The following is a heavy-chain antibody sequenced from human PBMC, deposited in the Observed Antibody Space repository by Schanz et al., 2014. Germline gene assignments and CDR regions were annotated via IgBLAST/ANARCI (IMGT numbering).Heavy chain of an antibody. D-gene: IGHD5-12*01. J-gene: IGHJ4*02. CDR2: ISYDGSFE. CDR3: VRIYSGYSGGYLDY. CDR1: GFTFSTYG. Sequence: QVQLVESGGGVVQPGGSLRLSCAASGFTFSTYGMHWVRQAPGKGLEWVAFISYDGSFEDYLDSVKGRFTISRDNSKTTLYLQMSSLRAEDTAVYYCVRIYSGYSGGYLDYWGQGTLVTVSS. V-gene: IGHV3-30*19.